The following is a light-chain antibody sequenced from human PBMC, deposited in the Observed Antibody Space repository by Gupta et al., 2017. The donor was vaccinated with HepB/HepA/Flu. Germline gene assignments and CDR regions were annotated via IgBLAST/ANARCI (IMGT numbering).Light chain of an antibody. CDR2: AVT. J-gene: IGLJ2*01. V-gene: IGLV2-11*03. Sequence: LHPGKAPKLMIDAVTKRPSGVPDRFSASKSGNTASLTISGLQADDESDYYCCSYTANNVIFGGGTKLTVL. CDR3: CSYTANNVI.